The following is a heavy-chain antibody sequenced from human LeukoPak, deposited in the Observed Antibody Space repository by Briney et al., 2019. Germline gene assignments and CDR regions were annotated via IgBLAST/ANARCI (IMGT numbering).Heavy chain of an antibody. CDR3: ARGPYSSSLEDY. CDR1: GGSISSGDYY. V-gene: IGHV4-30-4*01. Sequence: SETLSLTCTVSGGSISSGDYYWSWIRQPPGKGLEWIGYIYYSGITYYNPSLKSRLTISVDTSKNQFSLKLSSVTAADTAVYYCARGPYSSSLEDYWGQGTLVTVSS. CDR2: IYYSGIT. D-gene: IGHD6-13*01. J-gene: IGHJ4*02.